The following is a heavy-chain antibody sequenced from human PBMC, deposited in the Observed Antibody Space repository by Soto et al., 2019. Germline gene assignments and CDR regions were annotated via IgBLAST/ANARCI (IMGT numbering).Heavy chain of an antibody. Sequence: GASVKVCCKASGGTFSSYAISWVRQAPGQGLEWMGGIIPIFGTASYAQKFQGRVTITADESTSTAYMELSSLRSEDTAVYYCARGGWATVTPNWFDPWGQGTLVTVSS. J-gene: IGHJ5*02. CDR3: ARGGWATVTPNWFDP. CDR1: GGTFSSYA. V-gene: IGHV1-69*13. CDR2: IIPIFGTA. D-gene: IGHD4-17*01.